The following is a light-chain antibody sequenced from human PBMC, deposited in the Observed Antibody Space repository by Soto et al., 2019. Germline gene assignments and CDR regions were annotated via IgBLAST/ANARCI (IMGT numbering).Light chain of an antibody. Sequence: DIQMTQSPSTLSASVGDTVTVTCRASQSVSGWLAWYQQKPGKAPKVLINGASRLHTGVPSRFSGSGSGTDFTLTISSLQPEDFATYFCQQKYRLPRTFGQGTKVDIK. J-gene: IGKJ1*01. CDR1: QSVSGW. V-gene: IGKV1-5*01. CDR3: QQKYRLPRT. CDR2: GAS.